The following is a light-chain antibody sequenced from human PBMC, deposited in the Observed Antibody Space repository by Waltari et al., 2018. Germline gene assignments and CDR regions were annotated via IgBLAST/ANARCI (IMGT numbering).Light chain of an antibody. CDR1: SSNIGAGFD. CDR3: QSYDSRQTAV. J-gene: IGLJ3*02. CDR2: AAS. V-gene: IGLV1-40*01. Sequence: QSVLTQPPSVSGAPGQSVTISCTGTSSNIGAGFDVHWYQQLPGGAPKLPIYAASNRPSGVPDRFYGSKSGTSASLAINGIQSEDEADYYCQSYDSRQTAVFGGGTKLTVL.